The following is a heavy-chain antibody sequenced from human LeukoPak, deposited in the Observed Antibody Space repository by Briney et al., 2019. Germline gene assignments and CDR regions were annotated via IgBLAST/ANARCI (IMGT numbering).Heavy chain of an antibody. Sequence: PGGSLRLSCAASGFSFSNAWMSWVRQAPGKGLEWVGRIKSKTDDGTTDYAAPVKGRFTISRDDSKNTLYLQINSLKTEDTAVFYCTTDQYYDRGDRGVFDYWGQGTLVTVSS. CDR2: IKSKTDDGTT. J-gene: IGHJ4*02. CDR3: TTDQYYDRGDRGVFDY. D-gene: IGHD3-16*01. CDR1: GFSFSNAW. V-gene: IGHV3-15*01.